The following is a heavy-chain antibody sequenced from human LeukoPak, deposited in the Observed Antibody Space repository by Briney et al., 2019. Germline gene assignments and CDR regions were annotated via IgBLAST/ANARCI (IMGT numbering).Heavy chain of an antibody. Sequence: PSETLSLTCTVSGGSISSGGYYWSWIRQHPGKGLEWIGYIYYSGSTYYNPSLKSRVTISVDTSKNQFSLKLSSVTPADTAVYFCARDQGGGVIMGDVWGQGTTVTVSS. CDR2: IYYSGST. CDR1: GGSISSGGYY. V-gene: IGHV4-31*03. CDR3: ARDQGGGVIMGDV. D-gene: IGHD3-10*01. J-gene: IGHJ6*02.